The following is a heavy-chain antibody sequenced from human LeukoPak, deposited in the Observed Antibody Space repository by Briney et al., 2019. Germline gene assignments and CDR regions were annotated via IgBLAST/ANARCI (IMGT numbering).Heavy chain of an antibody. CDR2: ISSGSDYI. Sequence: PRGSLRLSCAAHEFMFGSFRRNWVRRAPAKGLEWVSSISSGSDYIYYSDSEKGRFTISRDNDEKSLFLQMNSLRAEDAAVYYCARGGGAPPYYFDLWGQGTPVTVSS. J-gene: IGHJ4*02. D-gene: IGHD1-26*01. V-gene: IGHV3-21*01. CDR1: EFMFGSFR. CDR3: ARGGGAPPYYFDL.